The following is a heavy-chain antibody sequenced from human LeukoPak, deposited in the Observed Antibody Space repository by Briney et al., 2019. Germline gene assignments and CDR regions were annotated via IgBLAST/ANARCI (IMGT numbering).Heavy chain of an antibody. D-gene: IGHD2-21*01. CDR1: GASMSNSF. CDR2: IYSSGRT. V-gene: IGHV4-4*07. Sequence: SETLSLTCTVSGASMSNSFWSWIRQPAGKGLEWIGRIYSSGRTNYNPSLKSRVTLSIDTSNKQFSLKLTSVTAADTALYYCARAPAGCGGTSPFDYWGQGTLITVSS. CDR3: ARAPAGCGGTSPFDY. J-gene: IGHJ4*02.